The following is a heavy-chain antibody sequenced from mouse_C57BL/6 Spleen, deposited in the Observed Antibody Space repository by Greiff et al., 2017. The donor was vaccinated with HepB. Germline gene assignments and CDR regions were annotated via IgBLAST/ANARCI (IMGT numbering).Heavy chain of an antibody. D-gene: IGHD2-2*01. V-gene: IGHV1-53*01. CDR3: ARDGRLRRDYYYAMDY. Sequence: QVQLQQPGTELVKPGASVKLSCKASGYTFTSYWMHWVKQRPGQGLEWIGNINPSNGGTNYNEKFKSKATLTVDKSSSTAYMQLSSLTSEDSAVYYCARDGRLRRDYYYAMDYWGQGTSVTVSS. CDR2: INPSNGGT. CDR1: GYTFTSYW. J-gene: IGHJ4*01.